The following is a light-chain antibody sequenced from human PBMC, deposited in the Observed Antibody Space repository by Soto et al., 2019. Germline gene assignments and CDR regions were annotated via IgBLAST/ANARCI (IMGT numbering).Light chain of an antibody. V-gene: IGLV2-14*01. CDR2: EVS. Sequence: QSVLTQPASVSGSPGQSIAISCTGSSSDVGIYNYVSWYQQHPGKVPKLIIYEVSNRPSGVYNRFSGSKYGNTASLTISGLQAEDEADYYCSSYTTSSTRVFGTGSKDTVL. CDR3: SSYTTSSTRV. J-gene: IGLJ1*01. CDR1: SSDVGIYNY.